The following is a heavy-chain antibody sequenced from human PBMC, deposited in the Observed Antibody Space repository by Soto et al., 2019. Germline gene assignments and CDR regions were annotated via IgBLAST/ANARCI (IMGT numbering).Heavy chain of an antibody. J-gene: IGHJ4*02. Sequence: SLRLSCAASGFTFSHYSMHWVRQAPDLGLEWVAFISYDGSNKYYADSVKGRFTISRDNANNTLFLQMSSLRVEDTGVYYCARDRQRALVVVAATGGFDSWGQGTLVTVSS. CDR1: GFTFSHYS. CDR3: ARDRQRALVVVAATGGFDS. CDR2: ISYDGSNK. D-gene: IGHD2-15*01. V-gene: IGHV3-30-3*01.